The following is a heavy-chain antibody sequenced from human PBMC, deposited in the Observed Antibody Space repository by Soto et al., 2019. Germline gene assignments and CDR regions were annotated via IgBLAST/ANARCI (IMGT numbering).Heavy chain of an antibody. CDR3: ARGLGYCSSTSCSRTYYYYYYGMDV. J-gene: IGHJ6*02. V-gene: IGHV4-34*01. CDR2: INHSGST. D-gene: IGHD2-2*01. CDR1: GGSFSGYY. Sequence: PSETLSLTCAVYGGSFSGYYWSWIRQPSGKGLEWIGEINHSGSTNYNPSLKSRVTISVDTSKNQFSLKLSSVTAADTAVYYCARGLGYCSSTSCSRTYYYYYYGMDVWGQGTTVTVSS.